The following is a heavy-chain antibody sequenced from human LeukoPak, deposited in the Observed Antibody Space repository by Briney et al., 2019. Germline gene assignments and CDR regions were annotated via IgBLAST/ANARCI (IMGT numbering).Heavy chain of an antibody. CDR2: IYYSGST. V-gene: IGHV4-59*01. Sequence: PSETLFLTCTVSGGSISSYYRSWIRQPPGKVLEWIGYIYYSGSTNYNPSLKSRVTISVDTSKNQFSLKLSSLTAADTAVYYCAKDLYGDYGMDVWGQGTTVTVSS. J-gene: IGHJ6*02. CDR1: GGSISSYY. CDR3: AKDLYGDYGMDV. D-gene: IGHD4-17*01.